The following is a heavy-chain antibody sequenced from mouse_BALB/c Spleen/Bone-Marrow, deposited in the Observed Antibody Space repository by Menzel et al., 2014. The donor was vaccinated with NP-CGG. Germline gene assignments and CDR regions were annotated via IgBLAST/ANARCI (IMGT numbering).Heavy chain of an antibody. Sequence: QVQLQQPGSVLVRPGASVKLSCRASGYTFTSSWMHWAKQRPGHGLEWIGEIHPNSGNTNYNEKFKGKATLTVDTSSTTAYLDLSSLTAENSAVYYCARHHRYAYYFDYWGQGTTLTVSS. CDR2: IHPNSGNT. J-gene: IGHJ2*01. CDR1: GYTFTSSW. V-gene: IGHV1S130*01. D-gene: IGHD2-14*01. CDR3: ARHHRYAYYFDY.